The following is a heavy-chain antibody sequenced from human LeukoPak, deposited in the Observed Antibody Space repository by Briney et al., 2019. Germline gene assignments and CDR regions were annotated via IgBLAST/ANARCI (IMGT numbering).Heavy chain of an antibody. J-gene: IGHJ4*02. CDR3: ARRSHYYDSSGYLEF. V-gene: IGHV3-23*01. D-gene: IGHD3-22*01. CDR1: GFTFNTYA. Sequence: GGSLRLSCAASGFTFNTYAMSWVRQAPGKGLEWVSGISGSGSGTYYADSVKGRFTISRDNSKNTLFLQVNTLRADDTAVYYCARRSHYYDSSGYLEFWGQGTLVTVSS. CDR2: ISGSGSGT.